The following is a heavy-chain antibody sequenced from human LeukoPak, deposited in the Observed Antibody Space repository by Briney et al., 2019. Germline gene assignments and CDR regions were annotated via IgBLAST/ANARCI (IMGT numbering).Heavy chain of an antibody. J-gene: IGHJ3*02. Sequence: SLRLSCAASGFTFDDYAMHWVRQAPGKGLEWVSGISWNSGSIGYADSVKGRFTISRDNAKNSLYLQMNSLRAEDTALYYCAKSLLSADTAMVYFDIWGQGTMVTVSS. CDR2: ISWNSGSI. CDR3: AKSLLSADTAMVYFDI. V-gene: IGHV3-9*01. D-gene: IGHD5-18*01. CDR1: GFTFDDYA.